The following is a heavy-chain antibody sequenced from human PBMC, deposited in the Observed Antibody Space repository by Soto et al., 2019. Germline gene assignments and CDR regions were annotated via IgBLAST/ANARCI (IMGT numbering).Heavy chain of an antibody. V-gene: IGHV1-69*13. J-gene: IGHJ3*02. Sequence: GASVKVSCKASGGTFSSYAISWVRQAPGQGLEWMGGIIPIFGTANYAQKFQGRVTITADESTSTAYMELSGLRSEDTAVYYCARSSSLWFGELRGAFDIWGQGTMVTVSS. D-gene: IGHD3-10*01. CDR2: IIPIFGTA. CDR3: ARSSSLWFGELRGAFDI. CDR1: GGTFSSYA.